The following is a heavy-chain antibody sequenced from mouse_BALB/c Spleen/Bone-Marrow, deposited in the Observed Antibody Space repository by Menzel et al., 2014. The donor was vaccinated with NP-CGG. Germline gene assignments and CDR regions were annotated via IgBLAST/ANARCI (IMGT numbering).Heavy chain of an antibody. V-gene: IGHV1S34*01. CDR3: ARRDLRCDGFAY. CDR2: ISCYNGAT. Sequence: LVKTGASVKISCKASGHSFTGYYMHWVKQSHGKSLEWIGYISCYNGATSYNQKFKGKAAFTVDTSSSTAYMQFNSLTSEDSAVYFCARRDLRCDGFAYRAQGTLVTVSA. J-gene: IGHJ3*01. CDR1: GHSFTGYY.